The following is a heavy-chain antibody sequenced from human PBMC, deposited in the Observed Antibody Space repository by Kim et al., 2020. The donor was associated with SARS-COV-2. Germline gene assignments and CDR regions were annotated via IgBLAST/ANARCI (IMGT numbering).Heavy chain of an antibody. CDR3: ARDLRGYSSSWYHYYYYMDV. V-gene: IGHV4-59*01. Sequence: SETLSLTCTVSGGSISSYYWRWIRQPPGKGLEWIGYIYYSGSTNYNPSLKSRVTISVDTSKNQFSLKLSSVTAADTAVYYCARDLRGYSSSWYHYYYYMDVWGKGTTVTVSS. CDR2: IYYSGST. CDR1: GGSISSYY. D-gene: IGHD6-13*01. J-gene: IGHJ6*03.